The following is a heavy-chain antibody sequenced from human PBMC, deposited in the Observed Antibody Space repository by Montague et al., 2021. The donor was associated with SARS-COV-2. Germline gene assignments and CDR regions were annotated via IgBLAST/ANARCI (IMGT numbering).Heavy chain of an antibody. Sequence: SETLSLTCTVSGGSISSSSYYWGWLRQPPGKELEWIGSICYSGSTYYNPSLKSRVTISVDTSKNQFSLKLSSVTAADTAVYYCSSPTYYYDSSGYDAFDVWGQGTMITVSS. D-gene: IGHD3-22*01. V-gene: IGHV4-39*01. J-gene: IGHJ3*01. CDR1: GGSISSSSYY. CDR3: SSPTYYYDSSGYDAFDV. CDR2: ICYSGST.